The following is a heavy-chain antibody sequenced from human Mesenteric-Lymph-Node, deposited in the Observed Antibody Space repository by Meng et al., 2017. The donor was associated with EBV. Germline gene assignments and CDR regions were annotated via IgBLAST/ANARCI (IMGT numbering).Heavy chain of an antibody. J-gene: IGHJ4*02. D-gene: IGHD2-15*01. CDR2: FIPIFATA. Sequence: QVQWGQSGAEVKKPGSAVKVSCKASGGTFSDYAFSWVRQAPGQGLEWMGGFIPIFATAKYAQKFQGRVTITADESTSTVYMELSSLRSEDTAVYYCVEGGSCRGGTCYSFDFWGQGTLVTVSS. CDR1: GGTFSDYA. V-gene: IGHV1-69*01. CDR3: VEGGSCRGGTCYSFDF.